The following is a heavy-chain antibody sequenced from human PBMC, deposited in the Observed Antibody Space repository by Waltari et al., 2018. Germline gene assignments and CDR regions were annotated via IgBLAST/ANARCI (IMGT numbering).Heavy chain of an antibody. D-gene: IGHD2-15*01. CDR1: GYTFTSYG. CDR2: IYPSDSAT. J-gene: IGHJ4*02. CDR3: ASYHCSGGSCYPGGSFDY. Sequence: VQLVQSGAEVKKPGASVKVSCKASGYTFTSYGISWVRQMPGKGLEWMGIIYPSDSATRYGPSFQGQVTISADKSISTAYLQWSSLKASDTAMYYCASYHCSGGSCYPGGSFDYWGQGTLVTVSS. V-gene: IGHV5-51*01.